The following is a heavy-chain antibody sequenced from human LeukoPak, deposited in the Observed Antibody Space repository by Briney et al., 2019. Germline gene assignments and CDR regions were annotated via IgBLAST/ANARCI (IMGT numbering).Heavy chain of an antibody. CDR2: ISSSGSTI. CDR3: AKSTTYYDFWSGYIPFDY. V-gene: IGHV3-11*01. J-gene: IGHJ4*02. Sequence: GGSLRLSCAASGFTFSDYYMSWIRQAPGNGLEWVSYISSSGSTIYYADSVKGRFTISRDNAKNSLYLQMNSLRAEDTAVYYCAKSTTYYDFWSGYIPFDYWGQGTLVTVSS. CDR1: GFTFSDYY. D-gene: IGHD3-3*01.